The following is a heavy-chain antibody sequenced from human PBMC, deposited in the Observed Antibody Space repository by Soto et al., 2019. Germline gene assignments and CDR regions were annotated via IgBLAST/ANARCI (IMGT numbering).Heavy chain of an antibody. V-gene: IGHV5-10-1*01. J-gene: IGHJ3*02. CDR2: IDPSDSYT. CDR1: GYSFTSYW. Sequence: PGESLKISCKGSGYSFTSYWISWVRQMPGKGLEWMGRIDPSDSYTNYSPSFQGHVTISADKSISTAYLQWSSLKASDTAMYYCAVVVTAMSAFDIWGQGTMVTVSS. D-gene: IGHD2-21*02. CDR3: AVVVTAMSAFDI.